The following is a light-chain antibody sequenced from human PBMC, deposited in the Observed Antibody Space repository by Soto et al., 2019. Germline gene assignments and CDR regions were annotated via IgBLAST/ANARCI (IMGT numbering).Light chain of an antibody. CDR3: QQYGSSPLIT. Sequence: EIVLTQSPGTLSLSPGQRATLSCRASQRLSASDIAWYQQKPGQAPKFLIYGVSSRATGIPDRFSGSGSGTDFTLTISRLEPEDFAVYHCQQYGSSPLITFGQGTRREI. J-gene: IGKJ5*01. CDR2: GVS. V-gene: IGKV3-20*01. CDR1: QRLSASD.